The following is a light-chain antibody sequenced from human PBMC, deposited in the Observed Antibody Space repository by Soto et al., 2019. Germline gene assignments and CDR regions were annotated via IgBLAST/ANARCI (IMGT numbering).Light chain of an antibody. V-gene: IGLV2-14*03. Sequence: QSALTQPASVSGSPGQSITISCTGTSSDFGRYDYVSWYQQFPGKAPKLMIYRVINRPSGVSDRFSGSKSGNSASLSISGLQPEDEASYFCGSYTSATTWVFGGGTKLTVL. CDR3: GSYTSATTWV. CDR1: SSDFGRYDY. J-gene: IGLJ3*02. CDR2: RVI.